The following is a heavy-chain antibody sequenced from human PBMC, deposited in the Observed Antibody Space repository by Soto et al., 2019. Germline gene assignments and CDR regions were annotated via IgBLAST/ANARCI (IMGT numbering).Heavy chain of an antibody. D-gene: IGHD3-10*01. J-gene: IGHJ6*01. CDR1: GLNRTTFG. CDR3: AKWARDSGDYYHYGVDV. V-gene: IGHV3-30*18. CDR2: ISNDGSHF. Sequence: GSSLRLSRLGSGLNRTTFGMHWCRQAPGRGLEWMAVISNDGSHFYYADSVKGRFTISRDNSKNTLYLQMINLRPDDTGVYYCAKWARDSGDYYHYGVDVWGQGTTVTVSS.